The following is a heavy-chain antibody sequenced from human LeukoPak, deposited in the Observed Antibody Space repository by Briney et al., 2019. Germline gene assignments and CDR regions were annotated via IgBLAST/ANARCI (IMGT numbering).Heavy chain of an antibody. CDR3: ARGRGSSGWYGY. J-gene: IGHJ4*02. V-gene: IGHV4-34*01. D-gene: IGHD6-19*01. CDR1: GGSFSGYY. Sequence: PETLSLTCAVYGGSFSGYYWSWIRQPPGKGLEWIGEINHSGSTNYNPSLKSRVTISVDTSKNQFSLKLSSVTAADTAVYYCARGRGSSGWYGYWGQGTLVTVSS. CDR2: INHSGST.